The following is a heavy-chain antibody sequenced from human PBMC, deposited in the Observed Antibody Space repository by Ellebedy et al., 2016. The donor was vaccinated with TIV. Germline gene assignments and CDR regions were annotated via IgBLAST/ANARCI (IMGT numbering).Heavy chain of an antibody. CDR2: IYPGDSDT. D-gene: IGHD4-17*01. V-gene: IGHV5-51*01. CDR3: ARSSPYGDSVDY. CDR1: GYSFTSYW. J-gene: IGHJ4*02. Sequence: KVCCXGSGYSFTSYWIGWVRQMPGKGLEWMGIIYPGDSDTRYSPSFQGQVTISADKSISTAYLQWSSLKASDTAMYYCARSSPYGDSVDYWGQGTLVTVSS.